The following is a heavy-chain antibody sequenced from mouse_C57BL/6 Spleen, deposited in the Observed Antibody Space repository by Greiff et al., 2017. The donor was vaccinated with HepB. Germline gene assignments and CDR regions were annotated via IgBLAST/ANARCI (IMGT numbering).Heavy chain of an antibody. CDR2: IYWDDDK. V-gene: IGHV8-12*01. CDR3: ARREGDYGGYAMDY. J-gene: IGHJ4*01. Sequence: QVTLKESGPGILQSSQTLSLTCSFSGFSLSTSGMGVSWIRQPSGKGLEWLAHIYWDDDKRYNPSLKSRLTISKDTSRNQVFLKITSVDTADTATYYCARREGDYGGYAMDYWGQGTSVTVSS. CDR1: GFSLSTSGMG. D-gene: IGHD2-4*01.